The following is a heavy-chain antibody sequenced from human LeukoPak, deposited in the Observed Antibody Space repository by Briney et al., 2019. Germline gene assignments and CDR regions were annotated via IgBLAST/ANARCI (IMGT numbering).Heavy chain of an antibody. CDR3: ATYRQVLLPFES. Sequence: GGSLRLSCSASGFTFSTYSMNWVRQAPGKGLEWVSSISTSSSYIYYADSVRGRFTISRDNSKSTLSLQMNSLRAEDTAIYYCATYRQVLLPFESWGQGTLVTVSS. D-gene: IGHD2-8*02. CDR2: ISTSSSYI. CDR1: GFTFSTYS. J-gene: IGHJ4*02. V-gene: IGHV3-21*04.